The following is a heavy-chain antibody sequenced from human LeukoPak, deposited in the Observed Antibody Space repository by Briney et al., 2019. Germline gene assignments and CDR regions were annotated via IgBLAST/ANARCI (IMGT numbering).Heavy chain of an antibody. D-gene: IGHD2-2*01. CDR2: VGVDSGNT. Sequence: PGGPLRLSCVASGFIFGDYSMNWVRQAPGKGLEWISYVGVDSGNTVYADSVKGRFTISGDKAKNSLYLQMNSLRVEDTAVYYCARDTKYAFDNWGQGTLVTVSS. V-gene: IGHV3-48*01. CDR3: ARDTKYAFDN. CDR1: GFIFGDYS. J-gene: IGHJ4*02.